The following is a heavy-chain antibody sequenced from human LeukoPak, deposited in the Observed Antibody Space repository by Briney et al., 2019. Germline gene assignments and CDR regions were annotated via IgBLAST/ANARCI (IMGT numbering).Heavy chain of an antibody. D-gene: IGHD5-24*01. J-gene: IGHJ6*02. CDR2: IRYDGSNK. V-gene: IGHV3-30*02. Sequence: GGSLRLSCAASGFTFSSYGMHWVRQAPGKGLEWVAFIRYDGSNKYYADSVKGRFTISRDNSKNTLYLQMNGLRAEDTAVYYCAKEKRRNYFYGMDVWGQGPTVTVSS. CDR3: AKEKRRNYFYGMDV. CDR1: GFTFSSYG.